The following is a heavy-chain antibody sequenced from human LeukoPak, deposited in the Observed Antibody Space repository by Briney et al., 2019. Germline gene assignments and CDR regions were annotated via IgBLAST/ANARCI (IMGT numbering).Heavy chain of an antibody. CDR1: GGSISSYY. D-gene: IGHD3-9*01. J-gene: IGHJ4*02. Sequence: PSETLSLTCTVSGGSISSYYWSWIRQPPGKGLEWIGYIYYSGSTYYNPSLKSRVTISVDTSKNQFSLKLSSVTAADTAVYYCARGAPYYDILTGYYKSPNFDYWGQGTLVTVSS. CDR3: ARGAPYYDILTGYYKSPNFDY. CDR2: IYYSGST. V-gene: IGHV4-59*12.